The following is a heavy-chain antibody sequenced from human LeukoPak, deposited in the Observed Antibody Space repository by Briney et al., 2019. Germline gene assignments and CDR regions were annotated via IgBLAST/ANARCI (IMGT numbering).Heavy chain of an antibody. J-gene: IGHJ4*02. CDR1: GFTFSNAW. Sequence: GGSLRLSCAASGFTFSNAWMSWVRQAPGKGLEWVGRIKSKTDGGTTDYAAPVKGRFTISRDDSKNTLYLQMNSLKTEDTAVYYCTTDHDILTGHCGYWGQGTLVTVSS. D-gene: IGHD3-9*01. CDR2: IKSKTDGGTT. CDR3: TTDHDILTGHCGY. V-gene: IGHV3-15*01.